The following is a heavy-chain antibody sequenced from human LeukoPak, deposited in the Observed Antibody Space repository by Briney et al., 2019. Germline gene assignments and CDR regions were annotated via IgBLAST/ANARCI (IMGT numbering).Heavy chain of an antibody. CDR2: ISGDGGST. CDR1: GFTFDEYS. J-gene: IGHJ4*02. V-gene: IGHV3-43*02. CDR3: AKTTYYYDSSGYYYN. D-gene: IGHD3-22*01. Sequence: PGGSLTLSCPASGFTFDEYSMHWVRLAPGAGLEWVSLISGDGGSTYYADSVKGRFTISRDNSKNSLYLQMNSLRTEDTALYYCAKTTYYYDSSGYYYNWGQGTLVTVSS.